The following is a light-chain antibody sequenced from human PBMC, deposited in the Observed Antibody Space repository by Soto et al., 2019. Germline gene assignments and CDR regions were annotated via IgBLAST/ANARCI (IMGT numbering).Light chain of an antibody. CDR3: QQTYSTPRGA. J-gene: IGKJ1*01. V-gene: IGKV1-39*01. CDR2: AAS. Sequence: DIQMTQSPSSLSASVGDRVTITCRASESIRNNLNWYQQKPGKAPKLLIYAASTLQSGVPSRFSGGGSGTEFTLTIGSLQPEDFTTYYCQQTYSTPRGAFGQGTNVDIK. CDR1: ESIRNN.